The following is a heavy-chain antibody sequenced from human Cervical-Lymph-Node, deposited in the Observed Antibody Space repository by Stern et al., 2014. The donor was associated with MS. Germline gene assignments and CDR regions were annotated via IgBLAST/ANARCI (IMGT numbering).Heavy chain of an antibody. CDR1: GDSISSSTHS. D-gene: IGHD4-11*01. CDR2: INNSGYT. V-gene: IGHV4-39*01. CDR3: ARQSRTVLDP. J-gene: IGHJ5*02. Sequence: QVQLQESGPGLVKPSETLSLTCSVSGDSISSSTHSWAWIRQSPGKGLAWIAHINNSGYTYYNPSLRSRVTISVNTSKTQFSLNVNSVTAADTAVYYCARQSRTVLDPWGQGTLVTVSS.